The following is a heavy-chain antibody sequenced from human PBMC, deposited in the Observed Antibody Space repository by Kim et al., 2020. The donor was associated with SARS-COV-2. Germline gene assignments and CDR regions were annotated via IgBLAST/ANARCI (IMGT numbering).Heavy chain of an antibody. Sequence: ASVKVSCKASGYTFTSYGISWVRQAPGQGLEWMGWISAYNGNTNYAQKLQGRVTMTTDTSTSTAYMELRSLRSDDTAVYYCARDDYPTSDYYYYYGMDVWGQGTTVTVSS. D-gene: IGHD4-17*01. CDR2: ISAYNGNT. CDR1: GYTFTSYG. V-gene: IGHV1-18*04. J-gene: IGHJ6*02. CDR3: ARDDYPTSDYYYYYGMDV.